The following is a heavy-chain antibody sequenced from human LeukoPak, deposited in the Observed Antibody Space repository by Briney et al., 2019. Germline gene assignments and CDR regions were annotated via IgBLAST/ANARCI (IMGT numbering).Heavy chain of an antibody. J-gene: IGHJ6*03. Sequence: GASVKVSCKASGGTFSSYAISWVRQAPGQGLEWMGGIIPIFGTANYAQKFQGRVTITTDESTRTAYMELSSLRLDDTAIYYCARGNHDGEYVVSGYYFYMDVWGKGTTVTVSS. D-gene: IGHD4-17*01. CDR2: IIPIFGTA. CDR3: ARGNHDGEYVVSGYYFYMDV. CDR1: GGTFSSYA. V-gene: IGHV1-69*05.